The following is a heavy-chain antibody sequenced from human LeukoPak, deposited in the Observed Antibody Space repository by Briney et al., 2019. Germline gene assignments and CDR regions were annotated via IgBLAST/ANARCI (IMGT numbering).Heavy chain of an antibody. Sequence: TGGSLRLSCAASGFTFSSYAMHWVRHTPGTGLEWVALISYDGSTKYYAGSVKGRFTISRDNSKNTLYLQMNSLRAEDTALYYCAKEKRYSTGGYFDYGGREPLVTVSS. D-gene: IGHD6-19*01. CDR2: ISYDGSTK. CDR3: AKEKRYSTGGYFDY. V-gene: IGHV3-30*18. CDR1: GFTFSSYA. J-gene: IGHJ4*02.